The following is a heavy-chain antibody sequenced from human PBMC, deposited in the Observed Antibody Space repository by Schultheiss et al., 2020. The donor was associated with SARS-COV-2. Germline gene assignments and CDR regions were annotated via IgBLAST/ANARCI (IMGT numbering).Heavy chain of an antibody. D-gene: IGHD3-3*01. J-gene: IGHJ5*02. CDR3: ARGPAPYSDFWSDSYTGWFDP. Sequence: SETLSLTCTVSGGSISSSSYYWGWIRQPPGKGLEWIGSIYYSGSTYYNPSLKSRVTISVDTSKNHFSLKLTSVTAADTAVYYCARGPAPYSDFWSDSYTGWFDPWGQGTLVTVSS. CDR1: GGSISSSSYY. CDR2: IYYSGST. V-gene: IGHV4-39*02.